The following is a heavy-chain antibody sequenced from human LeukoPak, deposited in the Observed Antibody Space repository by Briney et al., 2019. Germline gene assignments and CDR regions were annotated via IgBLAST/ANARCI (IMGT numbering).Heavy chain of an antibody. V-gene: IGHV3-48*01. J-gene: IGHJ3*02. CDR3: ARGYSRAAFDI. Sequence: GGSLRLSCAASGFGFRNYLMNWVRQAPGKGLEWVSFISSTGGTIYYADSVKGRFTVSRDNGKNSLLLQMNSLRAEDTALYYCARGYSRAAFDIWGQGTVVAVSS. CDR1: GFGFRNYL. CDR2: ISSTGGTI. D-gene: IGHD2-15*01.